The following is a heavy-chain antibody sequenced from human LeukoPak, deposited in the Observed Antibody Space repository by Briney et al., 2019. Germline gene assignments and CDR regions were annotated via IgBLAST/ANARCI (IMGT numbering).Heavy chain of an antibody. D-gene: IGHD3-10*01. CDR2: ISASGGTT. CDR1: GFTFSSYA. Sequence: PGGSLRLSCAASGFTFSSYAMSWVRQAPGKGLEWVSAISASGGTTNYADSVKGRFTISRDNSKNTLFLQMNSLRTEDTAIYYCAKGQFNNYASGNPPDYWGQGTLVTVSS. V-gene: IGHV3-23*01. CDR3: AKGQFNNYASGNPPDY. J-gene: IGHJ4*02.